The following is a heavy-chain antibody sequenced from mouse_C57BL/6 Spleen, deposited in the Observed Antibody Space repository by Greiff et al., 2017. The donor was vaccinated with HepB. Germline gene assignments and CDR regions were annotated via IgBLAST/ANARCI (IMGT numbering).Heavy chain of an antibody. V-gene: IGHV14-4*01. D-gene: IGHD2-1*01. CDR3: TTGGNGGFAY. Sequence: VHVKQSGAELVRPGASVKLSCTASGFNIKDDYMHWVKQRPEQGLEWIGWIDPENGDTEYASKFQGKATITADTSSNTAYLQLSSLTSEDTAVYYCTTGGNGGFAYWGQGTLVTVSA. CDR1: GFNIKDDY. CDR2: IDPENGDT. J-gene: IGHJ3*01.